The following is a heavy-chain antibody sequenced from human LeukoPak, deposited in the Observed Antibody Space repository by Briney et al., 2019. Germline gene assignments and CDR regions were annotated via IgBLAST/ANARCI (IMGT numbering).Heavy chain of an antibody. CDR2: IYYSGST. D-gene: IGHD3-22*01. J-gene: IGHJ3*02. CDR3: ARDIDYYDSSGYYLGAFHI. CDR1: GGSISSYY. Sequence: SETLSLTCTVSGGSISSYYWSWIRQPPGKGLECIGYIYYSGSTNYNPSLKSRVTISVDTSKNQFSLKLSSVTAADTAVYYCARDIDYYDSSGYYLGAFHIWGQGTMVTVSS. V-gene: IGHV4-59*01.